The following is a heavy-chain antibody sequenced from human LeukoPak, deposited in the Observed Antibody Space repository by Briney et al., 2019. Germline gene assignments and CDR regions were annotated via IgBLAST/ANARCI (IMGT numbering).Heavy chain of an antibody. D-gene: IGHD4-17*01. CDR3: AKDLGHNTVTDYYFDY. V-gene: IGHV3-33*06. Sequence: GGSLRLSCAASGFTFSSYGMHWVRQAPGKGLEWVAVIWYDGSNKYYADSVKGRFTISRDNSKNTLYLQMNSLRAEDTAVYYCAKDLGHNTVTDYYFDYWGQGTLVTVSS. CDR1: GFTFSSYG. CDR2: IWYDGSNK. J-gene: IGHJ4*02.